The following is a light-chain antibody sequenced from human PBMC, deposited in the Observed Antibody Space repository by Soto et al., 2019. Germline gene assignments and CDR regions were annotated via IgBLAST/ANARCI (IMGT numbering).Light chain of an antibody. CDR3: HQRSSWPLT. V-gene: IGKV3-11*01. Sequence: ETVLTQSPATLSLSPGERATLSCRASQSLSSSLAWYQQKPGQAPRLLIHGASNRATGIPARFSGSGSGTDFTLTIGSLEPEDFAVYYCHQRSSWPLTFGGGTKVEIK. CDR1: QSLSSS. CDR2: GAS. J-gene: IGKJ4*01.